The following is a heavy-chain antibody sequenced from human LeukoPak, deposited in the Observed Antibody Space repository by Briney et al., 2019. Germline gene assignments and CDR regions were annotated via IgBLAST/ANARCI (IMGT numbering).Heavy chain of an antibody. Sequence: GGSLRLSCAASGFTFNNAWMSWVRQAPGKGLEWVGRFKSKTDGGATDYAAPVKGRFTISRDDSKNTLYLQMNSLRAEDTAVYYCAKDRLSGSYYDGAFDIWGQGTMVTVSS. D-gene: IGHD1-26*01. CDR3: AKDRLSGSYYDGAFDI. CDR1: GFTFNNAW. CDR2: FKSKTDGGAT. J-gene: IGHJ3*02. V-gene: IGHV3-15*01.